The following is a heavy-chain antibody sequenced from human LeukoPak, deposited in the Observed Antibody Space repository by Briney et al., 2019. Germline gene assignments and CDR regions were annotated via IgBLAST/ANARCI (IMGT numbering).Heavy chain of an antibody. CDR2: ISAYNGNT. CDR3: ARESGRDFPD. J-gene: IGHJ4*02. V-gene: IGHV1-18*01. D-gene: IGHD2-21*01. Sequence: ASVKLSCKASGYTFTSHGISWVRHAPGQGLEWMGWISAYNGNTNYAQKLQGRVTMTTETSTSTVYMELRSLTSDDTAVYYCARESGRDFPDWGQGTLVTVSS. CDR1: GYTFTSHG.